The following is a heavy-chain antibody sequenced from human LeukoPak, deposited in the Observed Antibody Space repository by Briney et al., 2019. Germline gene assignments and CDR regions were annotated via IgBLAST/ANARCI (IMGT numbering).Heavy chain of an antibody. J-gene: IGHJ6*03. CDR3: ARVPTVTIYYYYYYMDV. V-gene: IGHV1-69*13. CDR2: IIPIFGTA. D-gene: IGHD4-11*01. CDR1: GGTFSSYA. Sequence: SVKVSCKAAGGTFSSYAISWVRQAPGQGLEWMGGIIPIFGTANYAQKFQGRVTITADESTSTAYMELSSLRSEDTAVYYCARVPTVTIYYYYYYMDVWGKGTTVTVSS.